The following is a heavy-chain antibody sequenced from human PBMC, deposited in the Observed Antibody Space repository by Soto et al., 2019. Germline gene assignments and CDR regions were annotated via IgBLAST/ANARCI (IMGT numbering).Heavy chain of an antibody. CDR2: IYYSGST. V-gene: IGHV4-30-4*01. J-gene: IGHJ4*02. CDR1: GGSISSGDYY. D-gene: IGHD3-10*01. Sequence: QVQLQESGPGLVKPSQTLSLTCTVSGGSISSGDYYWSWIRQPPGKGLEWIGYIYYSGSTYYNPSLKSRVTIAVDTSRSQFSLKLSSVTAADTAVYYCARGGGGSYYPYFDYWGQGTLVTVSS. CDR3: ARGGGGSYYPYFDY.